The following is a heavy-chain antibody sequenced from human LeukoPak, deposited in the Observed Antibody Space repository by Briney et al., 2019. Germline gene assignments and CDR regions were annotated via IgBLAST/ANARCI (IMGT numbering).Heavy chain of an antibody. CDR2: IYPGDSYT. Sequence: GESLKISCKGSGYSFSTYWIGWVRQMPGKGLEWMGIIYPGDSYTRYSPSFQGQVTISADKSISTAYLQWSSLKASDSAMYYCAREYDTRGFYYIYWGQGTLVTVSS. CDR3: AREYDTRGFYYIY. D-gene: IGHD3-22*01. J-gene: IGHJ4*02. CDR1: GYSFSTYW. V-gene: IGHV5-51*01.